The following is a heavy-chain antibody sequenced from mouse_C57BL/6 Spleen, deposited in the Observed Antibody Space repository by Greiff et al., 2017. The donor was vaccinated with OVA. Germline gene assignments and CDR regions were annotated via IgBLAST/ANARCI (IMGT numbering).Heavy chain of an antibody. J-gene: IGHJ4*01. CDR1: GFNIKDDY. CDR3: TTPLLRRGLGYAMDY. V-gene: IGHV14-4*01. CDR2: IDPENGDT. Sequence: EVQLQQSGAELVRPGASVKLSCTASGFNIKDDYMHWVKQRPEQGLEWIGWIDPENGDTEYASKFQGKATITADTSSNTAYLQLSSLTSEDTAVYYCTTPLLRRGLGYAMDYWGQGTSVTVSS. D-gene: IGHD1-1*01.